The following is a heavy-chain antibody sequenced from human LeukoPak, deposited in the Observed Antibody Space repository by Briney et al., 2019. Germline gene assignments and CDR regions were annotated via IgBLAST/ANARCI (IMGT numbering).Heavy chain of an antibody. D-gene: IGHD5-12*01. CDR1: GFTFSSYG. J-gene: IGHJ4*02. CDR3: AKASRFNSGYQAVAMGGYFDY. CDR2: ISYDGSNK. Sequence: GGSLRLSCAASGFTFSSYGMHWVRQAPGKGLEWVAVISYDGSNKYYADSVKGRFTISRDNSKNTLYPQMNSLRAEDTAVYYCAKASRFNSGYQAVAMGGYFDYWGQGTLVTVSS. V-gene: IGHV3-30*18.